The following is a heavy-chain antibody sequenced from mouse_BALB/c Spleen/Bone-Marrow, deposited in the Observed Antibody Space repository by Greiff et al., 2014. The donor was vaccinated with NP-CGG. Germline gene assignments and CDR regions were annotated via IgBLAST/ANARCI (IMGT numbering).Heavy chain of an antibody. J-gene: IGHJ4*01. V-gene: IGHV2-9*02. D-gene: IGHD1-2*01. CDR1: GFSLTNYG. Sequence: LMESGPGLVAPSQSLSITCTVSGFSLTNYGVHWVRQPPGKGLEWLGVIWADGSTNYNSALMSRLSISKDNSKSQVFFKMNSLRTDDTAMYYCARITTATGAMDYWGQGTSVTVSS. CDR2: IWADGST. CDR3: ARITTATGAMDY.